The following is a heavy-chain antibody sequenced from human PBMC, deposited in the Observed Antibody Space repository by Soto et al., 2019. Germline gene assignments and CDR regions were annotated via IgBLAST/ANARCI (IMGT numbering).Heavy chain of an antibody. D-gene: IGHD3-22*01. V-gene: IGHV1-18*01. J-gene: IGHJ4*02. CDR1: GYTLTSYG. Sequence: GASVKVSCKASGYTLTSYGISWVRQAPGQGLEWMGWISAYNGNTNYAQKLQGRVTMTTDTSTSTAYMELRSLRSDDTAVYYCARGDYYDPYGPHDYWGQGTLVTVSS. CDR3: ARGDYYDPYGPHDY. CDR2: ISAYNGNT.